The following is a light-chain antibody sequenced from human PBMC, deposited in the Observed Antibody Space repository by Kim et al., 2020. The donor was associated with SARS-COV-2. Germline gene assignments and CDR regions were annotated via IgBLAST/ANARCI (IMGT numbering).Light chain of an antibody. CDR1: QELRNG. J-gene: IGKJ5*01. CDR2: GAT. CDR3: LQHNSYPIT. V-gene: IGKV1-17*01. Sequence: SGGDRVNITWRGRQELRNGFGWESQGPGRGPKRLIYGATNLQRGVPSKFRRRGSGTEFNLTISSLQPEEFATYFCLQHNSYPITFGQGTRLEIK.